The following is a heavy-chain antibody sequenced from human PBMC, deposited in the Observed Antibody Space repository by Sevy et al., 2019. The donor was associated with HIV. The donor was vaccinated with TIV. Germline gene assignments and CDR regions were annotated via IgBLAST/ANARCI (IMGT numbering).Heavy chain of an antibody. CDR2: ISSSSNDI. D-gene: IGHD2-15*01. CDR1: GFIFSNYN. CDR3: ARAEGGQNYYYYGMDV. V-gene: IGHV3-21*01. J-gene: IGHJ6*02. Sequence: GGSLRLSCAASGFIFSNYNMKWVRQAPGKGLEWVSSISSSSNDIYYADSVKGRFTISRDNSKNTLYLQMNSLRAEDTAVYYCARAEGGQNYYYYGMDVWGQGTTVTVSS.